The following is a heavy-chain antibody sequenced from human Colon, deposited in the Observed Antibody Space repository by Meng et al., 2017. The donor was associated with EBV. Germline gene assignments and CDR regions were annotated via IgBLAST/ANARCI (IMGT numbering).Heavy chain of an antibody. Sequence: QVQLVQSGSELKKPGASLKVSCKASGYSLRSYAVNWLRQAPGRGLEWMGWINPSTAHPSYAQDFTGRFVFSLDISVNSAYLQINSLKAEATAIYYGVRDGPDGDISLFDSWGQGTLVTVSS. CDR2: INPSTAHP. J-gene: IGHJ4*02. D-gene: IGHD2-21*02. CDR1: GYSLRSYA. CDR3: VRDGPDGDISLFDS. V-gene: IGHV7-4-1*02.